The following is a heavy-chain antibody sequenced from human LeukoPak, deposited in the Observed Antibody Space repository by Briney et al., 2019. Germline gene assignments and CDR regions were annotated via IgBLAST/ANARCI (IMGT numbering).Heavy chain of an antibody. J-gene: IGHJ6*03. CDR3: AKDLGGYMDV. Sequence: GGSLRLSCAASGFTFSNYNMNWVRQAPGKGLEWVSVIYSGGSTYYADSVKGRFTISRDNSKNTLYLQMNSLRAEDTAVYYCAKDLGGYMDVWGKGTTVTVSS. CDR1: GFTFSNYN. V-gene: IGHV3-66*01. CDR2: IYSGGST. D-gene: IGHD1-26*01.